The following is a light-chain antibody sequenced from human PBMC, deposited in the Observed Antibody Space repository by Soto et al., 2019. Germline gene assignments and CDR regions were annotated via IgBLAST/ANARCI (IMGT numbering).Light chain of an antibody. CDR2: GAS. J-gene: IGKJ1*01. Sequence: EIVLTQSPGTLSLSPGERATLSCRASQSVSSNLAWYQQNPGQAPRLLIYGASSRATGIPDRFSGSGSGTDFTLTISRLEPEDFAVYYCQQYGSSPGTFGQGTKVDI. CDR1: QSVSSN. V-gene: IGKV3-20*01. CDR3: QQYGSSPGT.